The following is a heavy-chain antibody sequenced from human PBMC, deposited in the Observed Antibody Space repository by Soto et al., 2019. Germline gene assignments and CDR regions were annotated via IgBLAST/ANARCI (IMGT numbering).Heavy chain of an antibody. J-gene: IGHJ4*02. CDR2: INSDGSIT. Sequence: GGSLRLSCAASGFIFSNYWMHWVRQAPGKGLVWVSRINSDGSITSYADSVKGRFTISRDNAKNTLYLQMNSLRAEDTAVYYCARQEPRYSGPEGYWGRGTLVTVSS. D-gene: IGHD6-19*01. V-gene: IGHV3-74*01. CDR1: GFIFSNYW. CDR3: ARQEPRYSGPEGY.